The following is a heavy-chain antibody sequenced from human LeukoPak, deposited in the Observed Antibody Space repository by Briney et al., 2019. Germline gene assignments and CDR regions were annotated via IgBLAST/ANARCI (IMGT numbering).Heavy chain of an antibody. Sequence: GGSLRLSCAASGFTFSSYGMHWVRQAPGKGLEWVAFIRYDGSNKYYADSVKGRFTISRDNSKSTLYLQMNRLKAEDTAVYHCARDDYGDYGGAFDIWGQGTMVTVSS. J-gene: IGHJ3*02. CDR3: ARDDYGDYGGAFDI. CDR1: GFTFSSYG. CDR2: IRYDGSNK. V-gene: IGHV3-30*02. D-gene: IGHD4-17*01.